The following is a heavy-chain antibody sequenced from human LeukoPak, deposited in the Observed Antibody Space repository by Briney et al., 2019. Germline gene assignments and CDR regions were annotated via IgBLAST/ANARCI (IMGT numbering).Heavy chain of an antibody. J-gene: IGHJ4*02. D-gene: IGHD3/OR15-3a*01. V-gene: IGHV4-59*11. Sequence: SETLSLTCTVSGGSMRSHYWSWIRQPPGKGLEWIGYIYYSGSTNYNPSLKSRVTISADTSKNQFSLKLISVTAADTAVYYCARGTMIFGVAQFDSWGQGTLVTVSS. CDR1: GGSMRSHY. CDR3: ARGTMIFGVAQFDS. CDR2: IYYSGST.